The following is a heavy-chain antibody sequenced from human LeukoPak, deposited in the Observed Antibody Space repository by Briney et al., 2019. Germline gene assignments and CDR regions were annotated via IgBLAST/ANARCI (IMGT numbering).Heavy chain of an antibody. CDR1: GNSFNTYG. V-gene: IGHV1-18*01. Sequence: GASVKVSCKTSGNSFNTYGITWVRQAPGLGLEWMGWINVNKKYAQKFQGRVTMTTDTSTSTAYMELRSLRSDDTAVYYCARAPRCNTDSCNSWFDPWGQGTLVTGSS. CDR2: INVNK. J-gene: IGHJ5*02. CDR3: ARAPRCNTDSCNSWFDP. D-gene: IGHD2/OR15-2a*01.